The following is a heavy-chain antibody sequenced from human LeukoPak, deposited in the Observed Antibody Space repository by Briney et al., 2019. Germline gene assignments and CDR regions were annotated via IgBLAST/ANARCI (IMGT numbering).Heavy chain of an antibody. D-gene: IGHD4-11*01. CDR2: MNPNSGNT. CDR1: GYTFRTYD. V-gene: IGHV1-8*01. CDR3: VRGDLPTTVLNDPFNI. J-gene: IGHJ3*02. Sequence: GASVKVSCKASGYTFRTYDINWVRQAPGQGLEWLGWMNPNSGNTGYAPKFQGRVAMTRVTSINTAYMELFSLRSEDTAVYFCVRGDLPTTVLNDPFNIWGRGTMVTVSS.